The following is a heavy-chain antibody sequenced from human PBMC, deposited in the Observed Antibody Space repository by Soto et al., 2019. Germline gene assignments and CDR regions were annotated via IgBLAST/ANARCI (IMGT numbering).Heavy chain of an antibody. CDR3: AKDRGFWSGFGFKPDAFDI. CDR2: ISGSGGST. V-gene: IGHV3-23*01. J-gene: IGHJ3*02. Sequence: PGGSLRLSCAASGFTFSSYAMSWVRQAPGKGLEWVSAISGSGGSTYYADSVKGRSTISRDNSKNTLYLQMNSLRAEDTAVYYCAKDRGFWSGFGFKPDAFDIWGQGTMVTVSS. D-gene: IGHD3-3*01. CDR1: GFTFSSYA.